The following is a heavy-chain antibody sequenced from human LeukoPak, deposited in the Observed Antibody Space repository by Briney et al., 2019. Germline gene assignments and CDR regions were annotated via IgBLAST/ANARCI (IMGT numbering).Heavy chain of an antibody. CDR2: INQDGSEK. D-gene: IGHD4-23*01. CDR3: ARGNSIDS. Sequence: GGSLRLSCAASRFTFSSYWMNWVRQAPGKGLEWVANINQDGSEKYYVDSVEGRFTISRDNAKNSLYLQMNSLRAEGTAVYYCARGNSIDSWGQGTLVTVSS. V-gene: IGHV3-7*01. J-gene: IGHJ4*02. CDR1: RFTFSSYW.